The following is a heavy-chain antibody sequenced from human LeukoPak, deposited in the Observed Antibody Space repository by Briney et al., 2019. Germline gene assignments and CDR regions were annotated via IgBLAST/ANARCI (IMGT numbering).Heavy chain of an antibody. Sequence: GGSLRLSCAASGFTFDDYAMRWVRQAPGKGLEWVSATSRNSGSIAYAESVKGRFTISRDNAKNSLYLEMNSLRAGDTAVYYWASVRGSLEPFDYWGQGTLVTVSS. CDR2: TSRNSGSI. CDR3: ASVRGSLEPFDY. D-gene: IGHD3-10*02. CDR1: GFTFDDYA. V-gene: IGHV3-9*01. J-gene: IGHJ4*02.